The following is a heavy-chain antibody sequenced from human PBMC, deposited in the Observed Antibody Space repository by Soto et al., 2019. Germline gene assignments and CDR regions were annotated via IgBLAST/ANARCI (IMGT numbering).Heavy chain of an antibody. CDR1: GYTFTGYY. Sequence: QVQLVQSGAEVKKPGASVKVSCKASGYTFTGYYMHWVRQAPGQGLEWMGWINPNSGGTNCAQKFQGLVTMTTDTSISTAYRELSRLRSDDTAVYYCARSYYDSSGFSNDAFDIWGQGTMVTVSS. V-gene: IGHV1-2*04. CDR2: INPNSGGT. CDR3: ARSYYDSSGFSNDAFDI. J-gene: IGHJ3*02. D-gene: IGHD3-22*01.